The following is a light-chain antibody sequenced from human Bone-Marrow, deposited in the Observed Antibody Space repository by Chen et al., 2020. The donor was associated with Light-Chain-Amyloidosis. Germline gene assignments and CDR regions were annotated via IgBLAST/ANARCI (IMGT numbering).Light chain of an antibody. CDR3: ISYTITTTLV. J-gene: IGLJ1*01. Sequence: QSALTQPASVSGSPGQSITISCTGTSSDVGGDKHVSWYQQHPDKAPKLIIYEFTNRPSWVPDRFSGSESDNSASLTISGLQTEDEADYFCISYTITTTLVFGSGTRVTVL. V-gene: IGLV2-14*01. CDR1: SSDVGGDKH. CDR2: EFT.